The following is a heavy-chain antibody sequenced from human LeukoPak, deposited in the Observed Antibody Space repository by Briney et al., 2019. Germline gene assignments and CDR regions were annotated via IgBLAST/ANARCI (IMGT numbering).Heavy chain of an antibody. CDR3: VTSVTVTFTPPAY. CDR2: IYYSGST. CDR1: GGSISSYY. J-gene: IGHJ4*02. D-gene: IGHD3-16*02. Sequence: SETLSLTCTVSGGSISSYYWSWIRQPPGKGLEWIGYIYYSGSTNYKPSLKSRVTISVDTSKNQFSLRLTSVTAADTAVYYCVTSVTVTFTPPAYWGRGALVTVSS. V-gene: IGHV4-59*12.